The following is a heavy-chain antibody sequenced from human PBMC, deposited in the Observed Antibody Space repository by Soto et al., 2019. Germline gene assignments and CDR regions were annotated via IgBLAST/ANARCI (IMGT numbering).Heavy chain of an antibody. CDR3: ARLARMVREGYYYYYMDV. J-gene: IGHJ6*03. CDR1: GFTVSSNY. CDR2: IYSGGST. V-gene: IGHV3-66*01. Sequence: GGSLRLSCAASGFTVSSNYMSWVRQAPGKGLEWVSVIYSGGSTYYADSVKGRFTISRDNSKNTLYLQMNSLRAEDTAVYYCARLARMVREGYYYYYMDVWGKGTTVTVSS. D-gene: IGHD3-10*01.